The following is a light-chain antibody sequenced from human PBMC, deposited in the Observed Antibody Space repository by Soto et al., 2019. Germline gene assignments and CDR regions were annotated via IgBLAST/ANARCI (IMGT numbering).Light chain of an antibody. CDR2: AVS. CDR3: SSYSSNSTLVV. Sequence: QSALTQPASVSGSPGQSITISCTGTSSDVGGFLYVSWFQQHPGKAPKLMIYAVSNRPSGISNRFSGSKSGNTASLTISGLQAEDEADYYCSSYSSNSTLVVFGGGTKLTAL. J-gene: IGLJ2*01. V-gene: IGLV2-14*01. CDR1: SSDVGGFLY.